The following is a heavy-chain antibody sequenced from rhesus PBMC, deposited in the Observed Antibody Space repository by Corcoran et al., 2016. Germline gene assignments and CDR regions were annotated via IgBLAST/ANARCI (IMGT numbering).Heavy chain of an antibody. D-gene: IGHD4-29*01. CDR2: ISGSNSRT. J-gene: IGHJ4*01. CDR1: GGSINNNY. V-gene: IGHV4-173*01. CDR3: ANLYGSDRA. Sequence: QLQLQESGPGLLKPSETLSLTCAVSGGSINNNYLSWIRHPPGQGLAWIGRISGSNSRTDYTPSLRRRVTISTDMSKNQISLNLKSVTAADTAVYFCANLYGSDRAWGQGVLVTVSS.